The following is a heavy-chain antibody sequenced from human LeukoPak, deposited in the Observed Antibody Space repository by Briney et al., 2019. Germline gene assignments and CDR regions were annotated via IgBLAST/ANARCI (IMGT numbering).Heavy chain of an antibody. Sequence: SETLSLTCTASGGSISNYYWSWIRQPPGKGLEWIGYIYYSGSTNYNPSLKSRVTISVDTSKNQFSLKLSSVTAEDTAVYYCARALYSGYDYWGQGTLVTVSS. CDR1: GGSISNYY. CDR3: ARALYSGYDY. V-gene: IGHV4-59*01. J-gene: IGHJ4*02. D-gene: IGHD5-12*01. CDR2: IYYSGST.